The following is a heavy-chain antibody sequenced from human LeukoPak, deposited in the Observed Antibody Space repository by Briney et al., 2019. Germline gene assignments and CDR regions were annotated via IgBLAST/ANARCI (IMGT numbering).Heavy chain of an antibody. CDR2: ISRTSHTI. Sequence: GGSLRLSCAASVFTFSSYSMNWVRQAPGKGLEWVSYISRTSHTIYYADSVKGRFTISRDNAKNSLYLQMNSLRDEDTAVYYCARSTYYYDSSGYLYPSFFDYWGQGNLVTVSS. V-gene: IGHV3-48*02. D-gene: IGHD3-22*01. CDR1: VFTFSSYS. CDR3: ARSTYYYDSSGYLYPSFFDY. J-gene: IGHJ4*02.